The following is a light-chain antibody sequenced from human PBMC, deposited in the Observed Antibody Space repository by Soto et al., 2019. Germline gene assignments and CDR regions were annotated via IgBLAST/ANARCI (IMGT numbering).Light chain of an antibody. CDR2: AAS. Sequence: DIQMTQSPSSLSASVGDRVTITCRASQSISTFLYWYQQKPGEAPKLLIYAASSLQSGVPSRFSGSGSETDFTLTITSLQREDFATYYCQQNYMTPLTFGPGTKVDIK. J-gene: IGKJ3*01. CDR1: QSISTF. CDR3: QQNYMTPLT. V-gene: IGKV1-39*01.